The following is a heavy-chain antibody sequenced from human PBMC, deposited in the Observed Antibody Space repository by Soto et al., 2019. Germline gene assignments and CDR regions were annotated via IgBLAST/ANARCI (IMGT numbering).Heavy chain of an antibody. CDR3: AKESRGSYSAVDY. CDR2: IRGFSPYT. J-gene: IGHJ4*02. CDR1: GFTFRTYT. V-gene: IGHV3-21*01. Sequence: PGGSLRLSCVASGFTFRTYTMNWVRQAPGKGLEWVSGIRGFSPYTFYSESVKGRFTISRDNAKNSLYLQMNSLRAEDTAVYYCAKESRGSYSAVDYWGQGTLVTVSS. D-gene: IGHD1-26*01.